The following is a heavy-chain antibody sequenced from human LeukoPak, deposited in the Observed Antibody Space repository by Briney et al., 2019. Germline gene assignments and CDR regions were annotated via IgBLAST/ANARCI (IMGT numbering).Heavy chain of an antibody. V-gene: IGHV3-7*03. Sequence: GGSLRLSCAASGFTFSRYWMSWVRQAPGKGREWVANIKQDGSEKYYVDSVKGRFTISRDNAKNSLYLQMNSLRAEDTAVYHCARVLYNLDAFDIWGQGTMVTVSS. D-gene: IGHD1-14*01. J-gene: IGHJ3*02. CDR3: ARVLYNLDAFDI. CDR1: GFTFSRYW. CDR2: IKQDGSEK.